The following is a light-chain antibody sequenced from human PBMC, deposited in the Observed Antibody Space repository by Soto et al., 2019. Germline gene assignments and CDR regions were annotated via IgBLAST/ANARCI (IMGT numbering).Light chain of an antibody. V-gene: IGKV3D-11*01. J-gene: IGKJ1*01. CDR2: QTS. Sequence: EIVLTQSPATLSSFPGDRVTLSCRASQAVNTRLAWYQHRPGQAPRLLIYQTSIRAAGIPARFSASGTGTDFTLTISDVQPEDFAVYYCHQRQSWPRTFGQGTKVDIK. CDR3: HQRQSWPRT. CDR1: QAVNTR.